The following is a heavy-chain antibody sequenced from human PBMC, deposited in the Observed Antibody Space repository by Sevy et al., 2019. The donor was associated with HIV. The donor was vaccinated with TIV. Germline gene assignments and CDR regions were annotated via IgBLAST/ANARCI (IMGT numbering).Heavy chain of an antibody. D-gene: IGHD2-15*01. Sequence: GGSLRLSCAASGFTFSSYGMHWVRQAPGKGLEWVAFIRYDGSNKYYADSVKGRFTISRDNSKNTLYLQMNSLRAEDTAVYYCAKASIYCSGGSCTFDYWGQGTLVTVSS. CDR2: IRYDGSNK. CDR3: AKASIYCSGGSCTFDY. CDR1: GFTFSSYG. V-gene: IGHV3-30*02. J-gene: IGHJ4*02.